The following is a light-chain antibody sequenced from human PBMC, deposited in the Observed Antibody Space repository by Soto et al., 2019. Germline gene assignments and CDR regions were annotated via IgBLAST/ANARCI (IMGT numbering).Light chain of an antibody. CDR3: SSYTSSNTLEV. Sequence: QSALIQPASVSVSPGQSITISCTGTSRDVGGSNYVSWYQHHPHRAPKLLIYEVSYRPSGVSSRFSGSKSGNTASLTISGLQAEDEADYYCSSYTSSNTLEVFGVGTKLTVL. CDR2: EVS. CDR1: SRDVGGSNY. V-gene: IGLV2-14*01. J-gene: IGLJ1*01.